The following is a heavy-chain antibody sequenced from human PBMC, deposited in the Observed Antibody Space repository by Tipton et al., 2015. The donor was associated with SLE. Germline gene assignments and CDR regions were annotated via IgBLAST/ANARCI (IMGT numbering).Heavy chain of an antibody. CDR3: ARTPEVAGGDRSFDL. Sequence: LRLSCTVSGGSISSGGYYWSWIRQHPGKGLEWIGYIYYSGSTYYNPSLKSRVTISVDTSKNQFSLKLSSVTAADTAVYYCARTPEVAGGDRSFDLWGRGTLVTVSS. CDR2: IYYSGST. D-gene: IGHD3-16*01. J-gene: IGHJ2*01. CDR1: GGSISSGGYY. V-gene: IGHV4-31*02.